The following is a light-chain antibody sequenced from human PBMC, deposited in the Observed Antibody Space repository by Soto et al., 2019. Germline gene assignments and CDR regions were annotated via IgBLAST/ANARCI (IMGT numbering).Light chain of an antibody. CDR1: QALSNY. Sequence: DIRLTQSRSCLSAAVGDTVTRTCRASQALSNYLAWYQQKPGKAPDLLIYSASTLQSGVPSSFSGSGSETEFSLTIRALQPEDFATYYCQQLSRYPLTFGGGTKVDIK. CDR3: QQLSRYPLT. V-gene: IGKV1-9*01. J-gene: IGKJ4*01. CDR2: SAS.